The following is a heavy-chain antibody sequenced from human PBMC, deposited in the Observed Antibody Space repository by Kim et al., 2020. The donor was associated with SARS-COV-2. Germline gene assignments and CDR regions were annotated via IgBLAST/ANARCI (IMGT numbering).Heavy chain of an antibody. Sequence: GGSLRLSCAASGFTFSSHAMTWVRQAPGMGLEWVSTIRDNGGTTYYADSVKGRFTISRDNSKNTLYLQMNSLRAEDTAIYYCAGYYYGSGSYYRSIDYWGQGTLVTVSS. D-gene: IGHD3-10*01. J-gene: IGHJ4*02. CDR1: GFTFSSHA. V-gene: IGHV3-23*01. CDR2: IRDNGGTT. CDR3: AGYYYGSGSYYRSIDY.